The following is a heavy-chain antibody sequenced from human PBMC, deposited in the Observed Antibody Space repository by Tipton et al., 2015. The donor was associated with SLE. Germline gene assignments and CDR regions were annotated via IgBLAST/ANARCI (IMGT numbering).Heavy chain of an antibody. CDR1: GASFSDYF. J-gene: IGHJ6*03. CDR2: INHSRST. V-gene: IGHV4-34*01. CDR3: ASTPTFTMVRGVIITHYYYYMDV. D-gene: IGHD3-10*01. Sequence: TLSLTCAVSGASFSDYFWTWIRQSPGKGLEWIGEINHSRSTYYNPSLKSRVTISIDTSKNQFSLKLSSVTAADTAVYYCASTPTFTMVRGVIITHYYYYMDVWGKGTTVTVSS.